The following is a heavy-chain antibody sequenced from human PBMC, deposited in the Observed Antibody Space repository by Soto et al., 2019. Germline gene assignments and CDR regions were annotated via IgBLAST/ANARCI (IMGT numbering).Heavy chain of an antibody. CDR1: GYTFTTYG. D-gene: IGHD3-16*01. Sequence: QVQLVQSGAEVRKPGASVKVSCKASGYTFTTYGISWVRQAPGQGLEWMGWISGYDGHTKYAQKFQGRIIMTTDTSTSTVYMDLRSLRSDDTAGYYCAREGEMPYYYYGLDVWGQGTTVTVSS. J-gene: IGHJ6*02. CDR3: AREGEMPYYYYGLDV. V-gene: IGHV1-18*01. CDR2: ISGYDGHT.